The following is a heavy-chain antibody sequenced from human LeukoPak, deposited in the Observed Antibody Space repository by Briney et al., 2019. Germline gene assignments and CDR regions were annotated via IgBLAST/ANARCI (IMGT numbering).Heavy chain of an antibody. CDR1: GFTFSSYS. D-gene: IGHD3-22*01. CDR3: ARGSLTYYYDSSGYYPFDY. J-gene: IGHJ4*02. Sequence: PGGSLRLSCAASGFTFSSYSMNWVRQAPGKGLEWVSSISSSSSYIYYADSVKGRFTISRDNAKNSLYLQMNSLRAEDTAVYYCARGSLTYYYDSSGYYPFDYWGQGTLVTVS. CDR2: ISSSSSYI. V-gene: IGHV3-21*01.